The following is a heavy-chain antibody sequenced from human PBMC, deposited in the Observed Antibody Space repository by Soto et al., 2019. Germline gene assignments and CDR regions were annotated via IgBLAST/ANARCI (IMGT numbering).Heavy chain of an antibody. CDR3: ASTRGYSGYGIDY. Sequence: SETLSLTCAVYGGSFSGYYWSWIRQPPGKGLEWIGEINHSGSTNYNPSLKSRVTISVDTSKNQFSLKLSSVTAADTAVYYCASTRGYSGYGIDYWGQGTLVTVSS. CDR1: GGSFSGYY. V-gene: IGHV4-34*01. CDR2: INHSGST. D-gene: IGHD5-12*01. J-gene: IGHJ4*02.